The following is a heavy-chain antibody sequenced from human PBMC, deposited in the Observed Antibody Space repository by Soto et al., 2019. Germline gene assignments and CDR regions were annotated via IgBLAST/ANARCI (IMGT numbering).Heavy chain of an antibody. D-gene: IGHD3-22*01. CDR3: ARPKSPYDSSGYYPFDY. V-gene: IGHV1-69*06. Sequence: EASVKVSCKASGGTFSSYAISWVRQAPGQGLEWMGGIIPIFGTANYAQKFQGRVTITADKSTSTAYMELSSLRSEDTAMYYCARPKSPYDSSGYYPFDYWGQGTLVTVSS. J-gene: IGHJ4*02. CDR2: IIPIFGTA. CDR1: GGTFSSYA.